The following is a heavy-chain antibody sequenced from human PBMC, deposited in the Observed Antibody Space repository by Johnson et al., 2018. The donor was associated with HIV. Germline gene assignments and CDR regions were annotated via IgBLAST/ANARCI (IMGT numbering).Heavy chain of an antibody. CDR3: ARAMGQWLNYVPFDV. CDR2: ISYDGPNK. D-gene: IGHD6-19*01. Sequence: QVQLVESGGGVVQPGRSLRLSCAASGFTFSSYAMHWVRQAPGKGLEWVALISYDGPNKYYADSVKGRFPISRDNSKNKLYLQMNTLSLQLNNLRPDDTAIYYCARAMGQWLNYVPFDVWGQGTMVTVSS. CDR1: GFTFSSYA. V-gene: IGHV3-30-3*01. J-gene: IGHJ3*01.